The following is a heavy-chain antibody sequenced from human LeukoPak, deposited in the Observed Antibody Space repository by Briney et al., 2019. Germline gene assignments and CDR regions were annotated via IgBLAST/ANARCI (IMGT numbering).Heavy chain of an antibody. V-gene: IGHV4-39*07. CDR3: ARLGYGSGSYSPSPEGDV. D-gene: IGHD3-10*01. CDR1: GVSISSSNSY. CDR2: IYYSGNT. J-gene: IGHJ6*04. Sequence: SETLSLTCTVSGVSISSSNSYWGWIRQPPGKGLEWNGSIYYSGNTNYNPSLKSRVTISVDTSKNQFSLKLSSVTAADTAVYYCARLGYGSGSYSPSPEGDVWGKGTTVTISS.